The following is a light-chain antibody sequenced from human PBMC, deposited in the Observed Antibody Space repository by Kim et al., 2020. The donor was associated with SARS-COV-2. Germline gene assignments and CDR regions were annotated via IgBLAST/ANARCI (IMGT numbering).Light chain of an antibody. Sequence: EIVLTQSPGALSLSPGERATLSCRASQSVSSNYLAWYQQKPGQAPRLVIYGASIRTTGISDRFSGSGSGTDFTLTISRLEPEDFAVYYCQQYRSSLPTFGQGTKVDIK. V-gene: IGKV3-20*01. J-gene: IGKJ1*01. CDR2: GAS. CDR3: QQYRSSLPT. CDR1: QSVSSNY.